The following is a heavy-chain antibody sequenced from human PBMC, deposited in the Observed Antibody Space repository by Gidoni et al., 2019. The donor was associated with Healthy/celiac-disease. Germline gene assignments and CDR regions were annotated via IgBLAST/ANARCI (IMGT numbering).Heavy chain of an antibody. D-gene: IGHD4-4*01. V-gene: IGHV1-18*01. CDR1: GYTFTRYG. CDR2: ISAYKGNT. J-gene: IGHJ4*02. CDR3: ARAFWDYSNYFDS. Sequence: QVPMVQSGAEVKKTGASVKVTCSASGYTFTRYGLSWVRQAPGQGLEWMGWISAYKGNTNDAQELQGRVTMTPGTSKSTAYLELRSPVSYDPAVYYCARAFWDYSNYFDSWGQGTLVPVSS.